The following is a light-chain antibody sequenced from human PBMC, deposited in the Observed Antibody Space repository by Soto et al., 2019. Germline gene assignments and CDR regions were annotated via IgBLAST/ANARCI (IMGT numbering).Light chain of an antibody. CDR3: AAWDDSLNGYV. CDR2: SNN. Sequence: QSVLTQPRSARRSPGQRVTITCSGSSSNIGSNTVNWYQKLPGTAPKLLIYSNNQRPSGVPDRFSGSKSGTSASLAISGLQSEDEADYCCAAWDDSLNGYVFGTGTKVTVL. CDR1: SSNIGSNT. V-gene: IGLV1-44*01. J-gene: IGLJ1*01.